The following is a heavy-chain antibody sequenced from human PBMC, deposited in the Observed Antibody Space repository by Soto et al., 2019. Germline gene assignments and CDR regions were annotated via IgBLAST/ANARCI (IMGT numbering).Heavy chain of an antibody. CDR3: ATLAGKNGLDV. J-gene: IGHJ3*01. CDR1: GFTFSSYG. V-gene: IGHV3-33*03. Sequence: QVQLVESGGDVVQPGRSLRLSCAASGFTFSSYGMQWVRLAPGKGLEWVAVIWYDGSQKYYVDSVKGRFIVSRDNSKNTLYLQMDSLRGDDTAIYYCATLAGKNGLDVWGPGTVVTVS. CDR2: IWYDGSQK.